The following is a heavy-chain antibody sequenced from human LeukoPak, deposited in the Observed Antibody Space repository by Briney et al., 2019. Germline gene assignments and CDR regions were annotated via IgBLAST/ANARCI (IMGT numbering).Heavy chain of an antibody. CDR3: AKDGLYYDILTPPPL. V-gene: IGHV3-23*01. Sequence: GGSLRLSCAASGFTFSSYAMSWVRQAPGKGLEGVSAISGSGGSTYYADSVKGRFTISRDNSKNTLYLQMNSLRAEDTAVYYCAKDGLYYDILTPPPLWGQGTLVTVSS. J-gene: IGHJ4*02. CDR2: ISGSGGST. CDR1: GFTFSSYA. D-gene: IGHD3-9*01.